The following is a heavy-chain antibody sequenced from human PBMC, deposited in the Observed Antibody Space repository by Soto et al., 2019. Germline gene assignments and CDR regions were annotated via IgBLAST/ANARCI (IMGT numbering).Heavy chain of an antibody. Sequence: QVQLVQSGAEVKKPGASVKVSCKASGYTFTSYDINWVRQATGQGLEWMGWMNPNSGNTGYAQKFQGRVTMTRNTSISTAYMELSSLRSEDTAVYYCARGAMANDLPSGFANWFDPWGQGTLVTVSS. CDR2: MNPNSGNT. CDR1: GYTFTSYD. V-gene: IGHV1-8*01. D-gene: IGHD6-19*01. CDR3: ARGAMANDLPSGFANWFDP. J-gene: IGHJ5*02.